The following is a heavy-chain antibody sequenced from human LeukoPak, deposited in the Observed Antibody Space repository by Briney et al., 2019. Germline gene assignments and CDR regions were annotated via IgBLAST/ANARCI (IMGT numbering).Heavy chain of an antibody. D-gene: IGHD3-16*01. CDR3: ARETSQKGAHYMDV. J-gene: IGHJ6*03. CDR2: IYYSGSA. CDR1: GGSISSSSYY. Sequence: SETLSLTCTVSGGSISSSSYYWGWIRQPPGKGLEWIGSIYYSGSANYNPSLKSRLTISVDTSKNQFSLKLSSVTAADTAVYYCARETSQKGAHYMDVWGKGTTVTISS. V-gene: IGHV4-39*07.